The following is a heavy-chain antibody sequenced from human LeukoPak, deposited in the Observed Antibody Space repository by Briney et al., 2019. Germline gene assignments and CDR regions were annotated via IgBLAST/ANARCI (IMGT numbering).Heavy chain of an antibody. Sequence: GGSLRLSCAASGFTFSSYSMNWARQAPGKGLEWVSSISSSSSYIYYADSVKGRFTISRDNAKNSLYLQMNSLRAEDTAVYYCARVGVIAAASGYWGQGTLVTVSS. CDR3: ARVGVIAAASGY. V-gene: IGHV3-21*01. D-gene: IGHD6-13*01. J-gene: IGHJ4*02. CDR1: GFTFSSYS. CDR2: ISSSSSYI.